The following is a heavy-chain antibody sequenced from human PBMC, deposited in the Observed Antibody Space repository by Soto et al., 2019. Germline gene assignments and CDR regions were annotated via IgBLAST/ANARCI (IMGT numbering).Heavy chain of an antibody. V-gene: IGHV4-59*01. CDR2: IYYSGST. CDR1: GGSISSYY. J-gene: IGHJ6*02. Sequence: PSETLSLTCTVSGGSISSYYWSWIRQPPGKGLEWIGYIYYSGSTNYNPSLKSRVTISVDTSKSQFSLKLSSVTAADTAVYYCAREVAEYDFWSGYYSHPYGMDVWGQGTTVTVSS. D-gene: IGHD3-3*01. CDR3: AREVAEYDFWSGYYSHPYGMDV.